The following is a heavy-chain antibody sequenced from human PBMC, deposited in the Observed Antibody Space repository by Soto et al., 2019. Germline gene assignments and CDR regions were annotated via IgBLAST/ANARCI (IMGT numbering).Heavy chain of an antibody. CDR1: GFTLSNAL. V-gene: IGHV3-15*01. J-gene: IGHJ4*02. D-gene: IGHD3-10*01. Sequence: EVQLVESGGSLVKPGGSLRLSCAASGFTLSNALMTWVRQAPGKGLEWVGRVKSQSDGGTTDYAEPVKGRFTMSRDDSENTLYLQMHSLAAEDKGVYYCTTVSTGIDYWGQGTLVTVSS. CDR2: VKSQSDGGTT. CDR3: TTVSTGIDY.